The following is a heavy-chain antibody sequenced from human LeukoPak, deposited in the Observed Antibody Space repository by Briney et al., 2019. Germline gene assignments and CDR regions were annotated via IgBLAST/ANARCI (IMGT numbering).Heavy chain of an antibody. D-gene: IGHD6-19*01. CDR3: ARPLSSGWYPFEY. CDR1: GGSISSSY. CDR2: IFYSGST. Sequence: SETLSLTCTVSGGSISSSYWTWIRQPPGKGLEWIGSIFYSGSTYYNPSLKSRVTISVDTSKNQFSLKLSSVTAADTAVYYCARPLSSGWYPFEYWGQGNLVTVSS. J-gene: IGHJ4*02. V-gene: IGHV4-59*05.